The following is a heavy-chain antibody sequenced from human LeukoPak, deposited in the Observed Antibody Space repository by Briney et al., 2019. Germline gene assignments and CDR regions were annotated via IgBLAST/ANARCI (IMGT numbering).Heavy chain of an antibody. CDR2: IYYSRRT. CDR3: VRQAYSSGWYTIFDY. CDR1: GESFTDYY. Sequence: SETLSLTCAVYGESFTDYYWSWIRQPPGKGLEWIGDIYYSRRTTNKPPPTSGVTISLDTPQNTFSLMLSSVTAAHTPLYYTVRQAYSSGWYTIFDYWGQGTLVTVSS. J-gene: IGHJ4*02. D-gene: IGHD6-19*01. V-gene: IGHV4-34*11.